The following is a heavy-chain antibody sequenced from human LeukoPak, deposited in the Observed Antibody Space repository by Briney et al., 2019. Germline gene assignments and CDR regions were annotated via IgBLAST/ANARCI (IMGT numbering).Heavy chain of an antibody. D-gene: IGHD6-6*01. J-gene: IGHJ5*02. CDR3: ARDGGYSSSSSWFDP. CDR2: IYYSGST. Sequence: SETLSLTCTVSGGTLSSHYWSWIRQPPGKRLEWIGYIYYSGSTNYNPSLKSRVTISVDTSKSQFCLKLSSVTAADTGVYYCARDGGYSSSSSWFDPWGQGTLVTVSS. CDR1: GGTLSSHY. V-gene: IGHV4-59*11.